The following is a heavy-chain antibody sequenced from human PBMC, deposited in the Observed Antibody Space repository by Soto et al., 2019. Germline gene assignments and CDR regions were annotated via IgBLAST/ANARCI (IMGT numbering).Heavy chain of an antibody. J-gene: IGHJ6*02. CDR2: INPSGGST. CDR1: GYTFTSYY. V-gene: IGHV1-46*01. CDR3: ARGANIDDFCSGFGTGYYYGMDV. Sequence: ASVKVSCKASGYTFTSYYMHWVRQAPGQGLEGMGMINPSGGSTSYAQKFQGRVTMTRDTSPSTVYIELRSLRSQDTAVYYCARGANIDDFCSGFGTGYYYGMDVGGQGTTVTVSS. D-gene: IGHD3-3*01.